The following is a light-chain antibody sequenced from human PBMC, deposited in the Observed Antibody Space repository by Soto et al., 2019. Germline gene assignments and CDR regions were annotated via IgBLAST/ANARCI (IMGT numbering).Light chain of an antibody. CDR3: QQSYSTPRT. Sequence: DIQMTQSPSSLSASVGDRVTITCRASQSISSYVNWYQQKPGKAPKLLIYAASSLQGGVPSRFSGSGSGTDFTLTISSLQPEDFATYYCQQSYSTPRTFGQGTRVEIK. V-gene: IGKV1-39*01. J-gene: IGKJ1*01. CDR1: QSISSY. CDR2: AAS.